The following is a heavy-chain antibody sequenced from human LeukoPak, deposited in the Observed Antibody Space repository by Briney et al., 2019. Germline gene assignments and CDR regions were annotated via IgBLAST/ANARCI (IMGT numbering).Heavy chain of an antibody. J-gene: IGHJ5*02. D-gene: IGHD2-2*01. CDR2: INHSGST. Sequence: SETLSLTCAVYGGSFSGYYWSWIRQPPGKGLEWIGEINHSGSTNYNPSLKSRVTISVDTSKNQFSLKLSSVTAADTAVYYCARAVPAARRMGWFDPWGQGTLVTVSS. CDR1: GGSFSGYY. V-gene: IGHV4-34*01. CDR3: ARAVPAARRMGWFDP.